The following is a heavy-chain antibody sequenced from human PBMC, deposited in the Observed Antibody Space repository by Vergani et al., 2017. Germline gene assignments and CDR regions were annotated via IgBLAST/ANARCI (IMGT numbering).Heavy chain of an antibody. D-gene: IGHD2-15*01. CDR2: MDYSGSP. V-gene: IGHV4-39*01. J-gene: IGHJ4*02. CDR1: GDSVISTDYH. Sequence: QVQLQESGPGLVKPSETLSLTCTVSGDSVISTDYHWGWIRQPPGKGREWIGSMDYSGSPSYNPSLERRISISFETPKNQFSLRLTSVTAADTAVYYCASKRGACRAAYCHSYDFWGPGTLVGVSS. CDR3: ASKRGACRAAYCHSYDF.